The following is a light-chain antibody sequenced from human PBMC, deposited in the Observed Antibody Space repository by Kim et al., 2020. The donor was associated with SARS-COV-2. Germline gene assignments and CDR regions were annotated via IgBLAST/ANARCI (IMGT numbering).Light chain of an antibody. Sequence: DIQMTQSPSTLSAFVGNRVTITCRASQSVDSWLAWYQQQPGKAPKLLIYQASKLASGVPSRFSGSGSGTDFTPTISNLQPDDSAIYYCKQYETYWTFGPGTKVDIK. V-gene: IGKV1-5*03. CDR3: KQYETYWT. J-gene: IGKJ1*01. CDR1: QSVDSW. CDR2: QAS.